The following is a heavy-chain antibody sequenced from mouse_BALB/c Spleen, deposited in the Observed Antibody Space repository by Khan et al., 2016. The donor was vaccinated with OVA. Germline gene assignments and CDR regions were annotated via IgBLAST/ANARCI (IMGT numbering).Heavy chain of an antibody. CDR3: ARRNYYGYAIAY. Sequence: QVQLQQSGAELARPGASVKLSCKASGYTFTDYYINWVKQRTGQGLEWIGEISPGSGDTYYNERFKGKVTLTVDKSSSTAYMQLRRLTSEASAVYVCARRNYYGYAIAYWGQGTLVTVSA. CDR1: GYTFTDYY. V-gene: IGHV1-77*01. D-gene: IGHD1-2*01. J-gene: IGHJ3*01. CDR2: ISPGSGDT.